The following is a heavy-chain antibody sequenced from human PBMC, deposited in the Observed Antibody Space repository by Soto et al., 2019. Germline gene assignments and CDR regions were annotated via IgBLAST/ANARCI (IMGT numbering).Heavy chain of an antibody. D-gene: IGHD2-8*02. V-gene: IGHV4-4*02. CDR1: GASTSSENW. CDR3: ARDAGASRYYGMDA. Sequence: QVQLQESGPALVKPSGTLSLACTVSGASTSSENWWSWVRQAPGKGLEWIGEIYHSGATHYSPSLKSRVTIALDKYKNQFFLKLDSVSAADSAVYYCARDAGASRYYGMDAWGQGTKVTVS. CDR2: IYHSGAT. J-gene: IGHJ6*02.